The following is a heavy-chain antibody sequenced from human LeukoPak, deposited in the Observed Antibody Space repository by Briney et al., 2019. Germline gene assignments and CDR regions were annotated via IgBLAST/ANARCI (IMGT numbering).Heavy chain of an antibody. CDR1: GYTFTSYY. CDR3: ARAKMSYDFFSGDAGEAAFDI. J-gene: IGHJ3*02. D-gene: IGHD3-3*01. V-gene: IGHV1-46*01. Sequence: GASVKVSCKASGYTFTSYYMHWVRQAPGQGLEWMGIINPSGGSTSYAQKFQGRVTMTRDMSTSTVYMELSSLRSEDTAVYYCARAKMSYDFFSGDAGEAAFDIWGQGTTVTVSS. CDR2: INPSGGST.